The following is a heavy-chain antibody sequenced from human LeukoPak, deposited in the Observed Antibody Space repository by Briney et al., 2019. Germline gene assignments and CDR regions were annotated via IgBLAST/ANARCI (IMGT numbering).Heavy chain of an antibody. CDR1: GVSISSGNFY. Sequence: PPQTLSLTCTVSGVSISSGNFYWAGIRQPAGQGLEWIGHIYTSGSTNYNPSLKSRVTISVDTSRNQFSLKMSSMTAADTAVYFCARDTLYSFWSGSYHTTYYFDSWGQGTLVTVSS. J-gene: IGHJ4*02. CDR2: IYTSGST. V-gene: IGHV4-61*09. D-gene: IGHD3-3*01. CDR3: ARDTLYSFWSGSYHTTYYFDS.